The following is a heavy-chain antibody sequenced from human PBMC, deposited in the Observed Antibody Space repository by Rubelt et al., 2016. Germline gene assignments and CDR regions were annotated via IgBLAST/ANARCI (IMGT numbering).Heavy chain of an antibody. CDR1: GLNFSNYW. CDR2: IKYDGGEK. Sequence: EVQLVESGGGLVQPGGSLRLSCAASGLNFSNYWMSWVRQAPGKGLEWVANIKYDGGEKYYVDSVRGRFTISRDNAKNSLCLRMNSLRAEDTALDYCATEGLPAAMTAFDSWGQGTMVTVSS. CDR3: ATEGLPAAMTAFDS. J-gene: IGHJ3*02. V-gene: IGHV3-7*01. D-gene: IGHD2-2*01.